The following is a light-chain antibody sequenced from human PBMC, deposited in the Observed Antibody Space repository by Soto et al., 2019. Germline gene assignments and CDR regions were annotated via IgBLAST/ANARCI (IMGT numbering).Light chain of an antibody. CDR2: RTA. CDR3: QQYNNWPRAT. CDR1: QSISSN. V-gene: IGKV3-15*01. Sequence: EVVLTQSPGTLSFSPGERATLSCMASQSISSNLAWYQKKRGQAPRLLMFRTATRATGIPARFSGSGSGTEFNITISSLQSEDFAAYYCQQYNNWPRATFGGGTKVDI. J-gene: IGKJ4*01.